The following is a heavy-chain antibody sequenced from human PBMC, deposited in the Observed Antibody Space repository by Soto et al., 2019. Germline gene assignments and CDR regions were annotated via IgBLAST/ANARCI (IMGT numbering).Heavy chain of an antibody. J-gene: IGHJ4*02. D-gene: IGHD3-9*01. V-gene: IGHV3-23*01. CDR1: GFTFSSYA. Sequence: GGSLRLSCAASGFTFSSYAMSWVRQAPGKGLEWVSAISGSGGSTYYADSVKGRFTISRDNSKNTLYLQMNSLRAEDTAVYYCAKVGELLVLVCYFDYWGQGTLVTVSS. CDR2: ISGSGGST. CDR3: AKVGELLVLVCYFDY.